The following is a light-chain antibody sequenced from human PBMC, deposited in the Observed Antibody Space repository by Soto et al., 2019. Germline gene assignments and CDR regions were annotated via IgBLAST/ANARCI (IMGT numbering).Light chain of an antibody. V-gene: IGLV2-14*03. CDR3: SSYKTSNAGQIV. Sequence: QSALTQPASVSGSPGQSITISCTGTSSDVGGYNYVSWYQHHPGKAPKLIIYDVTNRPSGVSNPFSGSKSGNTASLTISGLQPGDEADYYCSSYKTSNAGQIVFGTGTKLTVL. CDR1: SSDVGGYNY. CDR2: DVT. J-gene: IGLJ1*01.